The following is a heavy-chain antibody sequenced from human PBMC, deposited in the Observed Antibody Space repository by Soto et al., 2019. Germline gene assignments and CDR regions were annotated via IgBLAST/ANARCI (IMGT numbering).Heavy chain of an antibody. J-gene: IGHJ6*02. CDR2: IWYDGSNK. Sequence: QVQLVESGGGVVQPGRSLRLSCAASGFTFSSYGMHWVRQAPGKGLEWVAVIWYDGSNKYYADSVKGRFTISRDNSKNTLDLQMNSLRAEDTAVYYCARGYSGSQSTHYYYGMDVWGQGTTVTVSS. V-gene: IGHV3-33*01. CDR3: ARGYSGSQSTHYYYGMDV. CDR1: GFTFSSYG. D-gene: IGHD1-26*01.